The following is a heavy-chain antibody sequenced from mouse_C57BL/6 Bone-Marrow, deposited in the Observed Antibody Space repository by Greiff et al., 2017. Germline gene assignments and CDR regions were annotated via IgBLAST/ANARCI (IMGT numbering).Heavy chain of an antibody. J-gene: IGHJ4*01. D-gene: IGHD2-5*01. V-gene: IGHV1-63*01. Sequence: QVQLKESGAELVRPGTSVKMSCKASGYTFTNYWIGWAKQRPGHGLEWIGDIYPGGGYTNYNEKFKGKATLTADKSSSTAYMQCSSLTSEDSAVYFCTRHSNQGAMDYWGQGTSVTVSS. CDR3: TRHSNQGAMDY. CDR2: IYPGGGYT. CDR1: GYTFTNYW.